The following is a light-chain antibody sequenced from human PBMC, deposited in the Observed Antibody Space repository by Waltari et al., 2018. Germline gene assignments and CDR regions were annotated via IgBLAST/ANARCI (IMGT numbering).Light chain of an antibody. V-gene: IGLV2-14*03. Sequence: QSALTQPASVSGSPGQSITISCTGTSSDVGGYNYVSWYQQHPGKAPKLMIYDVSNRPSVVSNRFSGYKSGNTASLTISGLQAEDEADYYCSSYTSSSTLYVVFGGGTKLTVL. J-gene: IGLJ2*01. CDR2: DVS. CDR1: SSDVGGYNY. CDR3: SSYTSSSTLYVV.